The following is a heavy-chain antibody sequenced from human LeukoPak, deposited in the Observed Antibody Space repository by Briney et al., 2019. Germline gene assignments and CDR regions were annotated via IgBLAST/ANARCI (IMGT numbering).Heavy chain of an antibody. V-gene: IGHV4-61*02. CDR2: IYTSGST. Sequence: PSETLSLTCTVYGGSISSGSYYWSWIRQPAGKGLEWIGRIYTSGSTNYNPSLKSRVTISVDTSKNQFSLKLSSVTAADTAVYYCARRAGKYYYDSSGFQYFQHWGQGTLVTVSS. J-gene: IGHJ1*01. CDR3: ARRAGKYYYDSSGFQYFQH. CDR1: GGSISSGSYY. D-gene: IGHD3-22*01.